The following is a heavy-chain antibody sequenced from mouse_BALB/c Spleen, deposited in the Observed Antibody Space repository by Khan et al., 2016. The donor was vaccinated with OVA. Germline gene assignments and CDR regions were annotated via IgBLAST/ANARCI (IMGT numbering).Heavy chain of an antibody. CDR3: ARNYDYDEGLAY. CDR2: IWSGGST. V-gene: IGHV2-2*02. Sequence: QMQFEASGPGLVQPSQSLSITCTVSGFSLNHYGVHWVRQSPGKGLEWLGVIWSGGSTDYNAAFISRLSISKDNSKSQVFFKMNSLQPNDTAIYYCARNYDYDEGLAYWGQGTLVTVSA. D-gene: IGHD2-4*01. J-gene: IGHJ3*01. CDR1: GFSLNHYG.